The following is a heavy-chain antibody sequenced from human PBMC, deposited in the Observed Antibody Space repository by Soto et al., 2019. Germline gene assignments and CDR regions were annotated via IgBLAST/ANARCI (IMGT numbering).Heavy chain of an antibody. J-gene: IGHJ4*02. CDR2: INHDGSEK. V-gene: IGHV3-7*01. Sequence: WGSLRLSCAASGFSFSRYWMIFFRQAPGKGLEWVANINHDGSEKYYLDSVKGRFSISRDNGKNSLFLQMNSLRAEDTAVYYCAKRNGGNPDFDYWGQGTLVTVSS. CDR3: AKRNGGNPDFDY. CDR1: GFSFSRYW. D-gene: IGHD2-15*01.